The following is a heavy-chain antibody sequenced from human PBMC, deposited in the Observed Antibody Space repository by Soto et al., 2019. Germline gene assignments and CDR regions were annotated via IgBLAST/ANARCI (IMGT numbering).Heavy chain of an antibody. J-gene: IGHJ6*02. CDR3: AASIFYYGMDV. CDR1: GYTFTNYW. CDR2: IYPGDSDT. Sequence: GEPLKISCKGSGYTFTNYWIGWVRQMPGKGLEWMGIIYPGDSDTKYNPSFQGQVTISADKSIPTTYLQWSSLKASDTAIYYCAASIFYYGMDVWGQGTTVTVSS. V-gene: IGHV5-51*01.